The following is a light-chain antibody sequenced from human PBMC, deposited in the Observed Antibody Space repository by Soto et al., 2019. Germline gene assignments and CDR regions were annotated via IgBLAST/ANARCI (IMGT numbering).Light chain of an antibody. CDR3: AAWDDSLNGLV. V-gene: IGLV1-44*01. CDR2: NNN. CDR1: SSNIGSNT. J-gene: IGLJ1*01. Sequence: QSVLTQPPSSSGTPGQRFTISCSGSSSNIGSNTVNWYQQLPGTAPKLLIYNNNQRPSGVPDRFSGSKSGTSASLAISGLQYEDEADYYCAAWDDSLNGLVFGTGTKLTVL.